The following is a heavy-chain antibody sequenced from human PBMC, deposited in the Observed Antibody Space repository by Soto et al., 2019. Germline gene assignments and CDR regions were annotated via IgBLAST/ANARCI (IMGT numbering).Heavy chain of an antibody. V-gene: IGHV4-59*08. J-gene: IGHJ4*02. Sequence: SETLSLTCTVSGGSISSYYWSWIRQPPGKGLEWIGYIYYSGSTNYNPSLKSRVTISVDTSKNQFSLKLSSVTAADTAVYYCARQRSYDSSGYYPKYYFGYWGQGTLVTVSS. CDR1: GGSISSYY. D-gene: IGHD3-22*01. CDR2: IYYSGST. CDR3: ARQRSYDSSGYYPKYYFGY.